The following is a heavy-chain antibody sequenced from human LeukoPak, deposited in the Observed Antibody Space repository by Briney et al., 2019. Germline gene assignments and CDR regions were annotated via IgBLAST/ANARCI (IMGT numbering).Heavy chain of an antibody. V-gene: IGHV3-66*03. CDR3: ARDRGPGWFDP. D-gene: IGHD3-10*01. CDR2: IYSTGTT. Sequence: GGSLGLSCAVSGFAVSSNYVSWVRQAPGKGLEWVSVIYSTGTTFYADSVKGRFTISRDNSKNTVYLQLNGLKPEDTAVYYCARDRGPGWFDPWGQGTLVTVSS. J-gene: IGHJ5*02. CDR1: GFAVSSNY.